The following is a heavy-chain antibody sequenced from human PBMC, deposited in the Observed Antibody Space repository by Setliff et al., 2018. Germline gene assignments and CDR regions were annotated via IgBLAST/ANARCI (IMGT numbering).Heavy chain of an antibody. V-gene: IGHV1-2*06. CDR3: TSVLNSVSDAFDV. J-gene: IGHJ3*01. CDR2: INPNSGGT. CDR1: GYTFTGYY. D-gene: IGHD1-26*01. Sequence: ASVKVSCKASGYTFTGYYMHWVRQAPGQGLEWMGRINPNSGGTNYAQKFQGRVTMTRDTSISTAYMELSRLRSDDTAVYYCTSVLNSVSDAFDVWGQGTVVTVSS.